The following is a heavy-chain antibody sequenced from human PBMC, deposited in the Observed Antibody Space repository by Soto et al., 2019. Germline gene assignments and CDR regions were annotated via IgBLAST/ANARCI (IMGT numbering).Heavy chain of an antibody. CDR3: AKGAVRDGVD. CDR2: ISGSGGST. CDR1: GFTFSSYA. D-gene: IGHD3-16*01. J-gene: IGHJ4*02. Sequence: GGSLRLSCAASGFTFSSYAMSWVRQAPGKGLEWVSAISGSGGSTYYADYVKGRFTISRDNSKNTLCLQMNSLRAEDSAEYFCAKGAVRDGVDWGQGSLVTVSS. V-gene: IGHV3-23*01.